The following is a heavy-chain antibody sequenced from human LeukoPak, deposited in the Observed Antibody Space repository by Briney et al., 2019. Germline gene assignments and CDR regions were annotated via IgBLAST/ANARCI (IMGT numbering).Heavy chain of an antibody. V-gene: IGHV4-31*03. J-gene: IGHJ2*01. CDR2: IYYSGST. CDR1: GGSISSGGYY. Sequence: SQTLSLTCTLSGGSISSGGYYWSWIRQHPGKGLEWIGYIYYSGSTCYNPSLKSRVTISVDTSKNQFSLKLSSVTAADKAVYYCARELRRYFDLWGRGTLVTVSS. CDR3: ARELRRYFDL.